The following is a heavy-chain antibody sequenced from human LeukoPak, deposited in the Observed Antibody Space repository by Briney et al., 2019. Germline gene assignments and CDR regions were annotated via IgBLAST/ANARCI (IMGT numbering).Heavy chain of an antibody. CDR3: APPTGVALYDSNGY. CDR1: GFTFSDYV. CDR2: ISGSGGST. Sequence: HPGGSLRLSCAASGFTFSDYVMNWVRQAPGEGLEWVSTISGSGGSTYYADSVKGRFTISRDNSKNTLYLQMNGLRAEATAIYYCAPPTGVALYDSNGYWGQGTLVTVSS. J-gene: IGHJ4*02. V-gene: IGHV3-23*01. D-gene: IGHD3-22*01.